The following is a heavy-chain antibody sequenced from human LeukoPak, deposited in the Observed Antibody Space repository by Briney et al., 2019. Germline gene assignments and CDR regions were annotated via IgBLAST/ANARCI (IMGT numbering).Heavy chain of an antibody. J-gene: IGHJ4*01. CDR3: ARQRGSYSFDY. Sequence: GGSLRLXCAASGFTFSSYSMNWVRQAPGKGLEWVANIKQDGSEKYYVDSVKGRFTISRDNTKNSLYLQMNSLRAEDTAVYYCARQRGSYSFDYWGHGTLVTVSS. CDR1: GFTFSSYS. D-gene: IGHD1-26*01. CDR2: IKQDGSEK. V-gene: IGHV3-7*01.